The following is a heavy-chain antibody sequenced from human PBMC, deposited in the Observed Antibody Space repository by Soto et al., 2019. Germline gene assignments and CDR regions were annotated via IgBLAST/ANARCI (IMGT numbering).Heavy chain of an antibody. CDR3: ANAAGPLDY. CDR2: ISYDGSNK. J-gene: IGHJ4*02. CDR1: GFTFSSYG. V-gene: IGHV3-30*18. Sequence: PGGSLRLSCAASGFTFSSYGMHWVRQAPGKGLEWVAVISYDGSNKYYADSVKGRFTISRDNSKNTLYLQMNSLRAEDTAVYYCANAAGPLDYWGQGTLVTVSS.